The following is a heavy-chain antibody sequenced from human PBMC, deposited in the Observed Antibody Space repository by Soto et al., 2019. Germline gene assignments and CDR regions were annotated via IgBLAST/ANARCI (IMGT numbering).Heavy chain of an antibody. J-gene: IGHJ4*02. CDR1: GGSISSYY. CDR2: IYYSGST. CDR3: ARVTTHLMDY. V-gene: IGHV4-59*01. Sequence: SETLSLTCTVSGGSISSYYWSWIRQPPGKGLEWIGYIYYSGSTNYNPSLKSRVTISVDTSRNQFSLKLSSVTAADTAVYYCARVTTHLMDYWGQGTRVTVSS.